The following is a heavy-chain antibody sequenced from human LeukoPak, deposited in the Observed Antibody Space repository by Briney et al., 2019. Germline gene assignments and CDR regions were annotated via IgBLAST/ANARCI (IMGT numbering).Heavy chain of an antibody. D-gene: IGHD1/OR15-1a*01. J-gene: IGHJ4*01. CDR1: GDSVSSKSAA. CDR3: ARSQPGGTFDY. CDR2: TYYRSNWSS. V-gene: IGHV6-1*01. Sequence: SQTLSLTCAISGDSVSSKSAAWNWIRQSPSRGLEWLGRTYYRSNWSSGYAESVKSRLTISPDTSKNHFSLQLRSVPPEDTAVYSCARSQPGGTFDYGGQEPWSPSPQ.